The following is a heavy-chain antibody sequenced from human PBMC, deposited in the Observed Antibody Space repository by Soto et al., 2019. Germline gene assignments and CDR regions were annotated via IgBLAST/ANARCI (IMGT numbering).Heavy chain of an antibody. D-gene: IGHD3-3*01. J-gene: IGHJ5*02. CDR1: GGSISSYY. CDR3: ARAPPREYYDFWSGYSDWFXP. V-gene: IGHV4-59*01. Sequence: SETLSLTCTVSGGSISSYYWSWIRQPPGKGLEWIGYIYYSGSTNYNPSLKSRVTISVDTSKNQFSLKLSSVTAADTAVYYCARAPPREYYDFWSGYSDWFXPWSQGTLVTVSS. CDR2: IYYSGST.